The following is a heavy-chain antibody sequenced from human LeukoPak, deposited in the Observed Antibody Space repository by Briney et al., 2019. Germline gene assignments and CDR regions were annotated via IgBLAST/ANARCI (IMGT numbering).Heavy chain of an antibody. CDR1: GFTFSSYS. CDR3: ARAHYDILTGCFHSGYYFDY. V-gene: IGHV3-21*01. CDR2: ISSSSSYI. Sequence: GGSLRLSCAASGFTFSSYSMNWVRQAPGKGLEWVSSISSSSSYIYYADSVKGRFTISRDNAKNSLYLQMNSLRAEDTAVYYCARAHYDILTGCFHSGYYFDYWGQGTLVTVSS. J-gene: IGHJ4*02. D-gene: IGHD3-9*01.